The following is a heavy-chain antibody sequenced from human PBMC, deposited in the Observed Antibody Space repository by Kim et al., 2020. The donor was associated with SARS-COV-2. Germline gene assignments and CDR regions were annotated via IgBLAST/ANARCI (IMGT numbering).Heavy chain of an antibody. CDR1: GGSFSGYY. V-gene: IGHV4-34*01. J-gene: IGHJ4*02. D-gene: IGHD6-13*01. Sequence: SETLSLTCAVYGGSFSGYYWSWIRQPPGKGLEWIGEINHSGSTNYNPSLKSRVTISVDTSKNQFSLKLSSVTAADTAVYYCARGGIGTQLVYFDYWGQGTLVTVSS. CDR3: ARGGIGTQLVYFDY. CDR2: INHSGST.